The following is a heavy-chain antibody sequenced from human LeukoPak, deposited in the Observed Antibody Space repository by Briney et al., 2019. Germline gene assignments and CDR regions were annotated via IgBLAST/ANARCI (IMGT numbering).Heavy chain of an antibody. D-gene: IGHD3-22*01. CDR2: TYYTGRN. CDR3: ARAPTYYFDSGRYTITSFEY. CDR1: GGFISTYF. V-gene: IGHV4-59*01. Sequence: PSETLSLTCTVSGGFISTYFWSWIRQPPGKGLEWIGYTYYTGRNTYNPSLKSRVTISQDSSKNQFSLKLTSVTAADTAVYYCARAPTYYFDSGRYTITSFEYWGQGTLVTVSS. J-gene: IGHJ4*02.